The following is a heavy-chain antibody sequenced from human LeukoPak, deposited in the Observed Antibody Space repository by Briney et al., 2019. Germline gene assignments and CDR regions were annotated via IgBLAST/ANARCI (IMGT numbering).Heavy chain of an antibody. J-gene: IGHJ5*02. V-gene: IGHV4-59*11. CDR1: GGSISSHY. D-gene: IGHD6-19*01. CDR3: ARYSSGWYHNWFDP. CDR2: IYYSGST. Sequence: SETLSLTCTVSGGSISSHYWSWIRQPPGKGLEWIGYIYYSGSTNYNPSLKSRVTISVDTSKNQFSLKLSSVTAADTAVYYCARYSSGWYHNWFDPWGQGTLVTVSS.